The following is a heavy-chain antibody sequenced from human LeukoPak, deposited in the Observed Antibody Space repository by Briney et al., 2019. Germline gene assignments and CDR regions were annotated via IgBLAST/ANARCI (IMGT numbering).Heavy chain of an antibody. CDR3: VMDMDV. J-gene: IGHJ6*02. V-gene: IGHV3-7*05. CDR1: GFIFSSYW. Sequence: PGGSLRLSCAASGFIFSSYWMNWVRQAPGKGLEWVANIKEDGSAKYYVDSEKGRFTISRDDAKNSLYLQMNSLRAEDTAVYYCVMDMDVWGQGTTVTVSS. CDR2: IKEDGSAK.